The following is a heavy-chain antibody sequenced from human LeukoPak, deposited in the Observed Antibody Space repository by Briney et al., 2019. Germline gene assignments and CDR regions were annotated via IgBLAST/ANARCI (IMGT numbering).Heavy chain of an antibody. CDR1: GGSICSGDYY. CDR2: IYYSGNT. V-gene: IGHV4-30-4*01. CDR3: ASRPESEAYFDY. J-gene: IGHJ4*02. Sequence: SQTLSLTCTVSGGSICSGDYYWSWIRQPPGRGLEFIGYIYYSGNTYYNPSLKSRVTISVDTSKNQFSLKLSSVTAADTAVYYCASRPESEAYFDYWGQGTLVTVSS.